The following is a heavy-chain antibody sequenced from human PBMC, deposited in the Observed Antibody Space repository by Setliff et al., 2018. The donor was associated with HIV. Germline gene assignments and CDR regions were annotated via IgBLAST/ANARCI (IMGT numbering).Heavy chain of an antibody. V-gene: IGHV4-61*02. Sequence: SETLSLTCTVSGGSISSGTYYWSWVRQPAGKGLEWIGRIYTSGSTNYNPSLKSRVTISLDTSKNQFSLKLSSVTAADTAVYYCARENGRTNYYYYYGMDIWGQGTTVTVSS. J-gene: IGHJ6*02. CDR2: IYTSGST. CDR1: GGSISSGTYY. CDR3: ARENGRTNYYYYYGMDI.